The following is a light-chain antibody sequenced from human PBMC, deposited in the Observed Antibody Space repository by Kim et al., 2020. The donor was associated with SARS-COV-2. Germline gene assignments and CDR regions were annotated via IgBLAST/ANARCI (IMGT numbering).Light chain of an antibody. Sequence: ASLGDRVTITCQASQNIKKYLAWYQQKPDKAPNLLIYDASNLETGVPSRFSGSGSGTDFTFTISSLQPEDIATYYCQQYDDLPITFGQGTRLEIK. CDR2: DAS. CDR1: QNIKKY. V-gene: IGKV1-33*01. CDR3: QQYDDLPIT. J-gene: IGKJ5*01.